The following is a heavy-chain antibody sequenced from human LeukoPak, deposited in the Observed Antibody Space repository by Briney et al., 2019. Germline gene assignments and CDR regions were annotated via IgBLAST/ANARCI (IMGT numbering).Heavy chain of an antibody. CDR3: ARYCSSTSCYNGFDP. J-gene: IGHJ5*02. Sequence: GASVKVSCKASGGTFSSYAISWVRQAPGQGLEWMGWISAYNGNTNYAQKLQGRVTMTTDTSTSTAYMELRSLRSDDTAVYYCARYCSSTSCYNGFDPWGQGTLVTVSS. V-gene: IGHV1-18*01. CDR1: GGTFSSYA. D-gene: IGHD2-2*01. CDR2: ISAYNGNT.